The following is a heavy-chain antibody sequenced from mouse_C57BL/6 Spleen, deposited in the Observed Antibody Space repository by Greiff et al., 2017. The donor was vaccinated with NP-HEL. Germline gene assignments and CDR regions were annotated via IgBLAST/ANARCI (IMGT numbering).Heavy chain of an antibody. CDR3: TFTTEGDYAMDY. Sequence: EVKLMESGEGLVKPGGSLKLSCAASGFTFSSYAMSWVRQTPEKRLEWVAYISSGGDYIYYADTVKGRFTISRDNARNTLYLQMSSLKSEDTAMYYCTFTTEGDYAMDYWGQGTSVTVSS. CDR2: ISSGGDYI. J-gene: IGHJ4*01. CDR1: GFTFSSYA. D-gene: IGHD1-1*01. V-gene: IGHV5-9-1*02.